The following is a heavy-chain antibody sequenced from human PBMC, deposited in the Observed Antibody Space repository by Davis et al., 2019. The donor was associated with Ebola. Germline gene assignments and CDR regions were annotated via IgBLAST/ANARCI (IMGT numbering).Heavy chain of an antibody. D-gene: IGHD1-1*01. CDR3: AKSGATGTPGDS. CDR2: IYYDGNKH. Sequence: PGGSLRLSCAATGFIFKSYAMHWVRQVPGKGPEWLAMIYYDGNKHFYADSVRGRFTISRDNSKNILYLQMNILRAEDTALYYCAKSGATGTPGDSWGQGTLVTVSS. CDR1: GFIFKSYA. J-gene: IGHJ4*02. V-gene: IGHV3-33*03.